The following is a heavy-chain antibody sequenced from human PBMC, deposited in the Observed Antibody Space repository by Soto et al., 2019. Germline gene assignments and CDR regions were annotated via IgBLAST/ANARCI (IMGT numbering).Heavy chain of an antibody. Sequence: QVQLVQSGAEEKKPGSSVKVSCNASGGTFSSYTISWVRQAPGQGLEWMGRIIPILGIANYAQKFQGRVTITADKSTSTAYMELSSLRSEDTAVYYCAIRGGTTVTTSRDWYFDLWGRGTLVTVSS. J-gene: IGHJ2*01. V-gene: IGHV1-69*02. CDR1: GGTFSSYT. CDR3: AIRGGTTVTTSRDWYFDL. D-gene: IGHD4-17*01. CDR2: IIPILGIA.